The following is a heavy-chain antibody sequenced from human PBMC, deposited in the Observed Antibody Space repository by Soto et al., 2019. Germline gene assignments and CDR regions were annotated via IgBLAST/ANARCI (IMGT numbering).Heavy chain of an antibody. Sequence: EVQLVESGGGLVQPGGSLRLACAASGFTFSRHWMHWVRQAPGKGLVWVSRIDSYGSSTHYADSVKGRFTISRDNAKKTLYLQKNSLRAEDTDVYYCASPVVPAAMGGPYFYGIDVWGQGTTVTVSS. V-gene: IGHV3-74*01. CDR2: IDSYGSST. CDR3: ASPVVPAAMGGPYFYGIDV. CDR1: GFTFSRHW. D-gene: IGHD2-2*01. J-gene: IGHJ6*02.